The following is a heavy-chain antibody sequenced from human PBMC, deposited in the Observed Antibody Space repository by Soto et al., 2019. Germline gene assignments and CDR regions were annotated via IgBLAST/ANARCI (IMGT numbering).Heavy chain of an antibody. D-gene: IGHD6-13*01. Sequence: QVQLVQSGAEVKKPGSSVKVSCKASGGTFSNYAISWVRQAPGQWLEWMGGIIPIFGTTNYAQRFQGRVTITADESTSTAYMELSSLRSEDTAVYYCEKVSSSWYKDYFDYWGQGTLVTVSS. CDR1: GGTFSNYA. CDR3: EKVSSSWYKDYFDY. J-gene: IGHJ4*02. CDR2: IIPIFGTT. V-gene: IGHV1-69*12.